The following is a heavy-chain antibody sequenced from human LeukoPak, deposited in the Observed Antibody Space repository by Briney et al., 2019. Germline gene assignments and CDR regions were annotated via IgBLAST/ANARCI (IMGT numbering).Heavy chain of an antibody. CDR1: GYSISSGYY. CDR2: IYHSGST. D-gene: IGHD6-13*01. CDR3: ARDEGIAAADWFDP. J-gene: IGHJ5*02. V-gene: IGHV4-38-2*02. Sequence: PSETLSLTCTVSGYSISSGYYWGWIRQPPGKGLEWIGSIYHSGSTNYNPSLKSRVTISVDTSKNQFSLKLSPVTAADTAVYYCARDEGIAAADWFDPWGQGTLVTVSS.